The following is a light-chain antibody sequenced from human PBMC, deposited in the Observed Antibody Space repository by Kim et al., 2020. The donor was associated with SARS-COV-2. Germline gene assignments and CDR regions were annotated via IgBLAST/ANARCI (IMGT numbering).Light chain of an antibody. J-gene: IGLJ2*01. CDR3: SSYAGSHNLV. Sequence: GQSVTLACTGTSSGVGCYNYVSGYQQHPGKAPKLMIYEVSKRPSGVPDRFSGSKSGNTASLTVSGLQAEDEADYYCSSYAGSHNLVFGGGTQLTVL. CDR1: SSGVGCYNY. V-gene: IGLV2-8*01. CDR2: EVS.